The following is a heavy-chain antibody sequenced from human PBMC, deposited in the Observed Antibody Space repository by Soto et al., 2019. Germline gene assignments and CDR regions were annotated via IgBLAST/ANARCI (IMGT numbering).Heavy chain of an antibody. CDR3: ARGGLSSAASPFDY. Sequence: GGSLRLSCAASGFTFSSYSMNWVRQAPGKGLEWVSYISSSSSTIYYADSVKGRFTISRDNAKNSLYLQMNSLRAEDTAVYYCARGGLSSAASPFDYWGQGTLVTVSS. CDR1: GFTFSSYS. CDR2: ISSSSSTI. J-gene: IGHJ4*02. D-gene: IGHD3-3*01. V-gene: IGHV3-48*04.